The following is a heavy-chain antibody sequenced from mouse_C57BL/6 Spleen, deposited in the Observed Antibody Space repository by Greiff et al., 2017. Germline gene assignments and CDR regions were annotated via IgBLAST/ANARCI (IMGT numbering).Heavy chain of an antibody. D-gene: IGHD4-1*01. J-gene: IGHJ4*01. CDR3: TRWTLTGNATDY. CDR1: GYTFTDYE. CDR2: IDPETGGT. V-gene: IGHV1-15*01. Sequence: VQLQQSGAELVRPGASVTLSCKASGYTFTDYEMHWVKQTPVHGLEWIGAIDPETGGTAYNQKFKGKAILTVDKSSSTAYMELRSLTSEDSAVXYCTRWTLTGNATDYWGQGTSVTVSS.